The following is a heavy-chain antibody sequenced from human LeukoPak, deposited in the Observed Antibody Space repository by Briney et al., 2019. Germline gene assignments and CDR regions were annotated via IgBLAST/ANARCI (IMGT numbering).Heavy chain of an antibody. Sequence: PGGSLRLSCAASGFTFSSYSMNWVRQAPGKGLEWVSSISSSSSYIYYADSVKGRFTISRDNAKNSLYLQMNSLRAEDTAVYYCASLRVTATYNWFDPWGQGTLVTVSS. J-gene: IGHJ5*02. CDR2: ISSSSSYI. D-gene: IGHD2-21*02. CDR3: ASLRVTATYNWFDP. CDR1: GFTFSSYS. V-gene: IGHV3-21*01.